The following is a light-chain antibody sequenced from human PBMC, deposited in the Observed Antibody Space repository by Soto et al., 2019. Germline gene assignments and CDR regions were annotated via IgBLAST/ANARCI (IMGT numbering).Light chain of an antibody. V-gene: IGKV3-20*01. J-gene: IGKJ4*01. CDR2: GAS. CDR3: QLYGGSGT. CDR1: QSVRSSY. Sequence: EIVLTQSPGTLSLSPVERATLSCRASQSVRSSYLAWYQQKPGQAPRLLIFGASRRATGIPDRFSGSGSGTDFTLTISRLEPDDFAVYYCQLYGGSGTFGGGTKVDIK.